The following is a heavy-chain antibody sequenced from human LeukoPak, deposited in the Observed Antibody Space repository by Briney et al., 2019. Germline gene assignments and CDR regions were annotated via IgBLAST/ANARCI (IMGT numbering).Heavy chain of an antibody. CDR3: ARHWNDDGGCFDY. D-gene: IGHD1-1*01. CDR2: ISSSGNTI. V-gene: IGHV3-11*01. Sequence: GGSLRLSCAVSGFTFSDYYMSWIRQAPGKGLEWVSYISSSGNTIYYADSVKGRFTISRDNAKKSLYLQMNSLRVEDTAVYYCARHWNDDGGCFDYWGQGTLVTVSS. J-gene: IGHJ4*02. CDR1: GFTFSDYY.